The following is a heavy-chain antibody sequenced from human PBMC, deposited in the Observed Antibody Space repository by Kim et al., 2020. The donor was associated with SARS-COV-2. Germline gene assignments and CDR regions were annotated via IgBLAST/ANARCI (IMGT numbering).Heavy chain of an antibody. Sequence: RTTNYADSVEGRFTISRDNAENTLYLQMNSLTAEDTATYYCGRGLSGADDYWGQGTLVTVSS. V-gene: IGHV3-74*01. J-gene: IGHJ4*02. D-gene: IGHD3-10*01. CDR3: GRGLSGADDY. CDR2: RTT.